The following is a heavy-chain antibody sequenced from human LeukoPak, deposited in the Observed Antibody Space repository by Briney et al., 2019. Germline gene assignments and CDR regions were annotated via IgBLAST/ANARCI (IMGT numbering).Heavy chain of an antibody. CDR1: GFTVSSNY. V-gene: IGHV3-53*01. D-gene: IGHD3-10*01. J-gene: IGHJ4*02. Sequence: GGSLRLSCAASGFTVSSNYMSWVRQAPGKGLEWVSVIYSGGSTYYADSVKGRFTISRDNSKSTLYIQMNSLRAEGTAVYYCARAKPKNMVRGLIMRRESRYYFDYWGLGTLVTVSS. CDR2: IYSGGST. CDR3: ARAKPKNMVRGLIMRRESRYYFDY.